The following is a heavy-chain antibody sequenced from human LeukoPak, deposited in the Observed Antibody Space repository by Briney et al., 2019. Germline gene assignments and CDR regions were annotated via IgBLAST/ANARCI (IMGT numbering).Heavy chain of an antibody. CDR1: GFTFSSYA. CDR3: ARDLRDMITFGGGIGY. D-gene: IGHD3-16*02. V-gene: IGHV3-30-3*01. J-gene: IGHJ4*02. CDR2: ISYDGSNK. Sequence: GGSLRLTCAASGFTFSSYAMHWVRQAPGKGLEWVAVISYDGSNKYYADSVKGRFTISRDNSKNTLYLQMNSLRAEDTAVYYCARDLRDMITFGGGIGYWGQGTLVTVSS.